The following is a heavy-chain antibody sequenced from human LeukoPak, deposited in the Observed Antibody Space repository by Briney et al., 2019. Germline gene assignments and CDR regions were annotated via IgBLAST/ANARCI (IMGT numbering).Heavy chain of an antibody. CDR2: ISSSSSYI. D-gene: IGHD1-26*01. J-gene: IGHJ4*02. V-gene: IGHV3-21*01. Sequence: GGSLRLSCAASGFTFSSYSMNWVRQAPGKGLEWVSSISSSSSYIYYADSVKGRFTISRDNAKNSLYLQMNSLRAEDTAVYYCARDRKYSGSYFVYWGQGTLVTVSS. CDR1: GFTFSSYS. CDR3: ARDRKYSGSYFVY.